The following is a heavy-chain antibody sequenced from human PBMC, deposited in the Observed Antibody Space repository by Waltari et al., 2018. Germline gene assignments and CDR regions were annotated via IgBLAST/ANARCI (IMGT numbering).Heavy chain of an antibody. CDR1: VFTFNKYW. V-gene: IGHV3-74*01. CDR3: ARVTLLRGAH. J-gene: IGHJ1*01. Sequence: DVKMVESGGGLVQPEGSLRLSCTGPVFTFNKYWMPWVRQAPGKGPEWISHINFDGSDTDYADSVRGRFTISRDNVKRTLFLQMNSLRVDDTAVYFCARVTLLRGAHWGQGTLVTVSS. D-gene: IGHD3-10*01. CDR2: INFDGSDT.